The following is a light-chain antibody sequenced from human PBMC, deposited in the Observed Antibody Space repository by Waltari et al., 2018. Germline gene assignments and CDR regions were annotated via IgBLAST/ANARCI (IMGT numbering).Light chain of an antibody. CDR1: QGSSSY. J-gene: IGKJ3*01. V-gene: IGKV1-9*01. CDR3: QHLNTFPYP. Sequence: IQLTQAPSPLAASVGDRVTITTRASQGSSSYFAWYQQKPGKPHKPLIFAASNLHSAVPSTFSGSRSGTDFTLTISSLPPEDSASYYCQHLNTFPYPLGPGTRVAI. CDR2: AAS.